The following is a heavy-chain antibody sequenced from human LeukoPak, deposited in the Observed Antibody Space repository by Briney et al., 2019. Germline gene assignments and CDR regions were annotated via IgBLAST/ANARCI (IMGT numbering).Heavy chain of an antibody. D-gene: IGHD6-19*01. CDR1: GYSFTRYW. J-gene: IGHJ4*02. CDR3: ARRSGSGWYSYYFDY. CDR2: IYPGDSDT. Sequence: GESLKISCKGSGYSFTRYWSGWVRQIQGKGLEGLGIIYPGDSDTRYSPSFQGQVTISADKSISTAYLQWSSLKASDTAMYYCARRSGSGWYSYYFDYWGQGTLVTVSS. V-gene: IGHV5-51*01.